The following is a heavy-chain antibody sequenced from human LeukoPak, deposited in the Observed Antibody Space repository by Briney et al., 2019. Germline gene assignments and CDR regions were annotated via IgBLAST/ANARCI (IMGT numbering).Heavy chain of an antibody. J-gene: IGHJ4*02. Sequence: GGSLRLSCAASGFTFSSYAMHWVRQAPGKGLQWVAVISYDGNNKYYGDSVKGRFAISRDNSKNTLYLQMNTLRAEDTAVYYCARDPSYYYDSSGFLHFDYWGQGTLVTVSS. D-gene: IGHD3-22*01. V-gene: IGHV3-30*09. CDR2: ISYDGNNK. CDR1: GFTFSSYA. CDR3: ARDPSYYYDSSGFLHFDY.